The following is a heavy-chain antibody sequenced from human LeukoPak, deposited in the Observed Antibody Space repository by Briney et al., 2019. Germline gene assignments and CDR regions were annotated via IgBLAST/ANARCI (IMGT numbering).Heavy chain of an antibody. CDR3: AKDAQRGFDYSNSLEH. Sequence: PGTSLRLSCEASGFTFSHFGMHWLRQAPGKGLEWVALIWSDATNQYYGDSVKGRFTISRDNFKKTVSLQMDSLRAEDTAVYYRAKDAQRGFDYSNSLEHWGQGSLVTVSS. CDR1: GFTFSHFG. V-gene: IGHV3-33*06. D-gene: IGHD4-11*01. J-gene: IGHJ4*02. CDR2: IWSDATNQ.